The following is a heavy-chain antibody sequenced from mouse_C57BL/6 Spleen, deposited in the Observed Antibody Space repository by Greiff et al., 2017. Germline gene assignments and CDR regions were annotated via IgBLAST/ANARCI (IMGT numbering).Heavy chain of an antibody. CDR3: AIWRAYDPYNAMDY. V-gene: IGHV1-69*01. CDR1: GYTFTSYW. Sequence: QVQLQQPGAELVMPGASVKLSCKASGYTFTSYWMHWVKQRPGQGLEWIGEIDPSDSYTKYNQKVKGKSTLTVDKSSSSAYMQLSSLTTEDSAVSYCAIWRAYDPYNAMDYWGQGTSVTVSS. D-gene: IGHD2-12*01. CDR2: IDPSDSYT. J-gene: IGHJ4*01.